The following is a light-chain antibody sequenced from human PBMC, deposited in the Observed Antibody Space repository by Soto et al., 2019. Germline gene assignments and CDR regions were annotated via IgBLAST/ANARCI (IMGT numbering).Light chain of an antibody. CDR1: ALPKKY. J-gene: IGLJ1*01. CDR3: QSIDGTGSLYV. Sequence: SYDLTQSPSVSVSPGQTARITCSGEALPKKYVYWYQLRPGQAPLLLVYKDNERPSGIPERFSGSSSGPTDTLTISGVQAEDEADYYCQSIDGTGSLYVFGGGTKLTVL. CDR2: KDN. V-gene: IGLV3-25*03.